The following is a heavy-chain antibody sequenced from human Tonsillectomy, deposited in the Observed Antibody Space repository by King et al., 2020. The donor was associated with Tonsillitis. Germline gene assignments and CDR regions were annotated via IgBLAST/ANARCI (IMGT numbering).Heavy chain of an antibody. CDR1: GGYISSSSYY. CDR2: IYYSGST. D-gene: IGHD4-23*01. Sequence: QLQESGPGLVKPSETLSLTCTVSGGYISSSSYYWGWIRQPPGKGLEWIGSIYYSGSTYYNPSLKSRVTISVDTSKNQFSLKLSSVTAADTAVYYCASFPYRGGPTRLPWCAFDIWGQGTMVTVSS. V-gene: IGHV4-39*07. CDR3: ASFPYRGGPTRLPWCAFDI. J-gene: IGHJ3*02.